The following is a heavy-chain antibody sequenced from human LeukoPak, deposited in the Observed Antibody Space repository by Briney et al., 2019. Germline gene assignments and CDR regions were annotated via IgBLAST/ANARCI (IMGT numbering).Heavy chain of an antibody. Sequence: GGSLRLSCAASGFTVSSNYMSWVRQAPGKGLEWVSVIYSGGSTYYADSVKGRFTISRDNSKNTLYLQMNSLRAEDTAVYYCARGGGCSSTSCYARGSEPNWFDPWGQGTLVTVFS. CDR2: IYSGGST. J-gene: IGHJ5*02. D-gene: IGHD2-2*01. V-gene: IGHV3-53*01. CDR1: GFTVSSNY. CDR3: ARGGGCSSTSCYARGSEPNWFDP.